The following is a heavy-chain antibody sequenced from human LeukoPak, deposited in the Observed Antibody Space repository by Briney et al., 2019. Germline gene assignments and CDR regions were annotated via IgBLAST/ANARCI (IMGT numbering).Heavy chain of an antibody. CDR2: IYPGDSDT. Sequence: GESLKISCKGSGYSFTSYWIGWVRQMPGKGLEWMGIIYPGDSDTRYSSSFQGQVTISADKSISTAYLQWSSLKASDTAMYYCARPYGSGSYPPYYFDYWGQGTLVTVSS. J-gene: IGHJ4*02. D-gene: IGHD3-10*01. V-gene: IGHV5-51*01. CDR1: GYSFTSYW. CDR3: ARPYGSGSYPPYYFDY.